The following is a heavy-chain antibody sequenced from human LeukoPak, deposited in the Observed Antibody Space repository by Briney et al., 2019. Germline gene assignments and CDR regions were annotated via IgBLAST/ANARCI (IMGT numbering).Heavy chain of an antibody. Sequence: PLETLSLTCTVSGGSISSHYWSWIRQPPGKGLEWIGYIYYSGSTNYNPSLKSRVTISVDTSKNQFSLKLSSVTAADTAVYYCARVVVVPAATVGRYYYYYMDVWGKGATVTVSS. CDR1: GGSISSHY. CDR3: ARVVVVPAATVGRYYYYYMDV. V-gene: IGHV4-59*11. CDR2: IYYSGST. D-gene: IGHD2-2*01. J-gene: IGHJ6*03.